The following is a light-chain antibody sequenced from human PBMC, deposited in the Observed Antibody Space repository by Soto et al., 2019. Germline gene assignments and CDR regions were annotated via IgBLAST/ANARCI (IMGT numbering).Light chain of an antibody. CDR3: SSYKRTSRVYV. CDR1: SSDVGDYEY. V-gene: IGLV2-14*01. CDR2: EVS. Sequence: QSVLTQPASVSGSPGQSITISCTGTSSDVGDYEYVSWYQQHPGKGRKLMIYEVSNRTSGVSNRFSGSKSGNTASLTISGLQAEDETEYFCSSYKRTSRVYVFGTGTKVTV. J-gene: IGLJ1*01.